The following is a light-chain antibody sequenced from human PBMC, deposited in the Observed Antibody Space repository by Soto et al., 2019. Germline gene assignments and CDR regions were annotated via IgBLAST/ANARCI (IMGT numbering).Light chain of an antibody. J-gene: IGLJ1*01. Sequence: QSALTQPASVSGSPGQSITISCTGTSSDVGGYNYVSWYQQHPGKAPKLMIYVVSYRPSGVSNRFSGSKSGNTASLTISGLQAEDEADYYCSSYTSSSTFYVFGTGTKLTVL. V-gene: IGLV2-14*01. CDR3: SSYTSSSTFYV. CDR2: VVS. CDR1: SSDVGGYNY.